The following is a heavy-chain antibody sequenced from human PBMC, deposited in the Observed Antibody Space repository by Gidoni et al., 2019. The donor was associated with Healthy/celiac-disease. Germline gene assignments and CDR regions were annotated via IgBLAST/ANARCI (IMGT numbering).Heavy chain of an antibody. D-gene: IGHD4-17*01. CDR3: ARVSRDYGDYGLLYFQH. Sequence: SVKGRFTISRDNAKNTLYMQMNSLRAEDTDVYYCARVSRDYGDYGLLYFQHWGQGTLVTVSS. V-gene: IGHV3-74*01. J-gene: IGHJ1*01.